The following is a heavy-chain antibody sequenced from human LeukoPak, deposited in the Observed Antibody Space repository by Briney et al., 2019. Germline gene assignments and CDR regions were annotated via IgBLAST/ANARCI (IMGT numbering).Heavy chain of an antibody. J-gene: IGHJ5*02. CDR3: ARKAPKKGWFDP. V-gene: IGHV4-61*08. CDR2: THPSGNT. Sequence: NPSETLSLTCTVSGDSISSGGYYWSWIRQHPGKGLEWIGYTHPSGNTNYSPSLKSRVTISIDTSRNQSSLKLRSVTAADTAVYYCARKAPKKGWFDPWGQGTLVTVSS. CDR1: GDSISSGGYY.